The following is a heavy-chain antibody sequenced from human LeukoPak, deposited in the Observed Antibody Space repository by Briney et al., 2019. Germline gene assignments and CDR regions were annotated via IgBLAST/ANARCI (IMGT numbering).Heavy chain of an antibody. CDR3: AKDRHEYYYDSSGYPN. V-gene: IGHV3-23*01. J-gene: IGHJ4*02. Sequence: PGGSLRLSCAASGFTFSDYYMSWVRQAPGKGLEWVSAISGSGGSTYHADSVKGRFTISRDNSKNTLYLQMNSLRAEDTAVYYCAKDRHEYYYDSSGYPNWGQGTLVTVSS. CDR1: GFTFSDYY. CDR2: ISGSGGST. D-gene: IGHD3-22*01.